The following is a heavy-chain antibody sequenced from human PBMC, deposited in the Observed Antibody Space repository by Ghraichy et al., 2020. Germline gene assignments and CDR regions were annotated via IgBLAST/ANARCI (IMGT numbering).Heavy chain of an antibody. V-gene: IGHV3-23*01. CDR2: ISGSGGST. CDR3: AKDHSSSPSEGLAH. Sequence: GESLNISCATSGFNFRGYALSWVRQAPGKGLEWVSSISGSGGSTYYADAVEGRFTMSRDTSKSTLFLQMDSLRAEDTAVYYCAKDHSSSPSEGLAHGGQGALVTLSS. CDR1: GFNFRGYA. J-gene: IGHJ4*02. D-gene: IGHD6-6*01.